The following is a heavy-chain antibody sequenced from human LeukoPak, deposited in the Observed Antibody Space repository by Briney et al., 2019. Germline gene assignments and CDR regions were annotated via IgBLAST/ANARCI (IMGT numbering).Heavy chain of an antibody. D-gene: IGHD1-26*01. Sequence: SETLSLTCAVYGGSFSGYYWSWIRQPPGKGLEWIGEINYSGSTNYNPSLKSRVTISVDTSENQFSLKLNSVTAADTAVYYCARGGGFYYMDVWDKGTTVTISS. CDR1: GGSFSGYY. CDR2: INYSGST. V-gene: IGHV4-34*01. J-gene: IGHJ6*03. CDR3: ARGGGFYYMDV.